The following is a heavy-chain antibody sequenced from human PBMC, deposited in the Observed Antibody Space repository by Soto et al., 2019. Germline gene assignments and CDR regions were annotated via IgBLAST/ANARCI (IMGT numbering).Heavy chain of an antibody. CDR3: ARIPRGAMTGYFDY. V-gene: IGHV4-59*01. Sequence: SETLSLTCTVSGGSISSYYWSWIRQPPGKGLEWIGYIYYSGSTNYNPSLKSRVTISVDTSKNQFSLKLSSVTAADTAVYYCARIPRGAMTGYFDYWGQGTLVTVSS. CDR1: GGSISSYY. D-gene: IGHD3-9*01. J-gene: IGHJ4*02. CDR2: IYYSGST.